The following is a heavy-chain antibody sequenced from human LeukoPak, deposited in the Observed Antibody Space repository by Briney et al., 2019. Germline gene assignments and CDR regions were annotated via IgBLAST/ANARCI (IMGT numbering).Heavy chain of an antibody. CDR1: GGSISSGGYY. Sequence: SETLSLTCTVSGGSISSGGYYWSWIRQHPGKGLEWIGYIYYSGSTYYNPSLKSRVTISVDTSKNQFSLKLSSVTAADTAVYFCARERRNYGLLDYWGQGTLVTASS. D-gene: IGHD3-10*01. CDR3: ARERRNYGLLDY. CDR2: IYYSGST. V-gene: IGHV4-31*03. J-gene: IGHJ4*02.